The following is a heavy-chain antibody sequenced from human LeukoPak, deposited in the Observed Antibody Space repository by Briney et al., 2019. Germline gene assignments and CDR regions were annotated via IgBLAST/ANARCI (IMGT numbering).Heavy chain of an antibody. Sequence: SETLSLTCAVYGGXFSGYYCSWIRQPPGKGLEWIGEINHSGSTNYNPSLKSRVTISVDTSKNHFSLKVSSVTAADTAVYYCARVLGSGSYYPLYYYYGMDVWGQGTTVTVSS. CDR1: GGXFSGYY. CDR2: INHSGST. J-gene: IGHJ6*02. V-gene: IGHV4-34*01. D-gene: IGHD3-10*01. CDR3: ARVLGSGSYYPLYYYYGMDV.